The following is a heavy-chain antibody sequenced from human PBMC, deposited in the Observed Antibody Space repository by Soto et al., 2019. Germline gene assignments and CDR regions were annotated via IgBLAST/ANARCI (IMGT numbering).Heavy chain of an antibody. CDR1: GGTFSRYA. Sequence: SVKVSCKASGGTFSRYAFSWVRPAPGQGLEWMGGIIPIFGTANYAQKFQGTVTITADESTSTAYMELSSLRSEDTAVYYCATLWSGYYNWFDPWGQRTLVTASS. V-gene: IGHV1-69*13. CDR3: ATLWSGYYNWFDP. D-gene: IGHD3-3*01. J-gene: IGHJ5*02. CDR2: IIPIFGTA.